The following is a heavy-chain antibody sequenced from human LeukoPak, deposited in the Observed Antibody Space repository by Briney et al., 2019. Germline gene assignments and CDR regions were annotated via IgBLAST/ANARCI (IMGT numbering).Heavy chain of an antibody. CDR2: ISSNGGST. CDR1: GFTFSSYA. D-gene: IGHD3-10*01. V-gene: IGHV3-64*01. CDR3: AKDKNYYGSGSYGNDY. J-gene: IGHJ4*02. Sequence: PGGSLRLSCAASGFTFSSYAMHWVRQAPGKGLEYVSAISSNGGSTYYANSVKGRFTISRDNSKNTLFLQMNSLRAEDTAVYYCAKDKNYYGSGSYGNDYWGQGTLVTVSS.